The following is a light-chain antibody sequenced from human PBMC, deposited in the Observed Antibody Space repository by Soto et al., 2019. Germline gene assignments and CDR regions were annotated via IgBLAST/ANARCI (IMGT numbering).Light chain of an antibody. Sequence: QSALTQPASVSGSPGQSITISCTGTSSDVGSYNLVSWYQQHPGKAPKLVIYEGSKRPSGVSNRFSGSKSGNTASLTISGLQAEDEADYYCCSYAGSSTSVFGTGTKVTVL. CDR2: EGS. CDR1: SSDVGSYNL. J-gene: IGLJ1*01. CDR3: CSYAGSSTSV. V-gene: IGLV2-23*01.